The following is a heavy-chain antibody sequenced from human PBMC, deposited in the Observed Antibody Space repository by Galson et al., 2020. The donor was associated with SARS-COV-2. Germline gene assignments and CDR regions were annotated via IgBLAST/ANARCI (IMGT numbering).Heavy chain of an antibody. CDR1: GGSISSYY. D-gene: IGHD3-22*01. Sequence: SETLSLTCTVSGGSISSYYWRWIRQPPGKGLEWIGYIYYSGSTNYNPSLKSRVTISVDTSKNQFSLKLSSVTAADTAVYYCARADPESGYPYDYGMDVWGQGTTVTGSS. CDR2: IYYSGST. V-gene: IGHV4-59*13. CDR3: ARADPESGYPYDYGMDV. J-gene: IGHJ6*02.